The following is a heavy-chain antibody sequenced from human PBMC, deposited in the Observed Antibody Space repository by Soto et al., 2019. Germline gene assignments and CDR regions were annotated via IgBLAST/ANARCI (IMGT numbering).Heavy chain of an antibody. V-gene: IGHV3-30*18. CDR2: ISYDGVNK. Sequence: GGSLRLSCAASGFTFSSYGMHWVRQAPGKGLEWVAVISYDGVNKYYADSVKGRFTISRDNSKNTLYLQMNSLRAEDTAVYYCAKERYFYGSGSYFPDYWGQGTLVTVSS. D-gene: IGHD3-10*01. CDR1: GFTFSSYG. CDR3: AKERYFYGSGSYFPDY. J-gene: IGHJ4*02.